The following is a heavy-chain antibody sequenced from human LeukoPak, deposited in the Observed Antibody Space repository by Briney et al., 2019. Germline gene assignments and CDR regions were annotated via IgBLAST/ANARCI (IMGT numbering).Heavy chain of an antibody. Sequence: SETLSLTCTVSGGSISSYYWNWIRQPPGKGLEWIGYIYYSGSTYYNPSLKSRVTISVDTSKNQFSLKLSSVTAADTAVYYCARGTTDNWNYGDYYYYMDVWGKGTTVTVSS. V-gene: IGHV4-59*08. J-gene: IGHJ6*03. CDR3: ARGTTDNWNYGDYYYYMDV. CDR1: GGSISSYY. CDR2: IYYSGST. D-gene: IGHD1-7*01.